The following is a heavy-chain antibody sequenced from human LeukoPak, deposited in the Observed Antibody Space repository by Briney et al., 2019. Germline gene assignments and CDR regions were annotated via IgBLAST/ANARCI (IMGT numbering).Heavy chain of an antibody. CDR1: GFTFSSYW. CDR2: IKQDGSEK. Sequence: GGSLRLSCAASGFTFSSYWMSWVRQAPGKGLEWVANIKQDGSEKYYVDSVKGRFTISRDNSKNTLYLQMNSLRAEDTAVYYCAKALMVIPFAFDIWGQGTMVTVSS. V-gene: IGHV3-7*03. J-gene: IGHJ3*02. D-gene: IGHD3-22*01. CDR3: AKALMVIPFAFDI.